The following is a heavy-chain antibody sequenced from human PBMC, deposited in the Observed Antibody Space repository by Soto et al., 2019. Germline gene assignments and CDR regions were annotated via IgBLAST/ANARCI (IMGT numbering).Heavy chain of an antibody. CDR1: SGSISSNNW. D-gene: IGHD4-17*01. CDR2: IHHTGST. J-gene: IGHJ4*02. CDR3: ARVAVTTWGLVFDY. V-gene: IGHV4-4*02. Sequence: SETLSLTCAVSSGSISSNNWWSWVRQPPGKGLEWIGEIHHTGSTNYNPSLKGRVTISVDRSKNQFYLKLSSVTAADTAVYYCARVAVTTWGLVFDYWGQGTLVTVSS.